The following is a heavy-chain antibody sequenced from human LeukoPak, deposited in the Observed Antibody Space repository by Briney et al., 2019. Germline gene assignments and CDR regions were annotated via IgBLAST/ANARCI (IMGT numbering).Heavy chain of an antibody. Sequence: SETLSLTCTVSGGSISSSSYYWGWIRQPSGKGLEWIGSIYYSGSTYYNPSLKSRVTISVDTSKNQFSLKLSSVTAADTAVYYCARIPMIVVVITTFDAFDIWGQGTMVTVSS. CDR1: GGSISSSSYY. CDR2: IYYSGST. D-gene: IGHD3-22*01. V-gene: IGHV4-39*01. J-gene: IGHJ3*02. CDR3: ARIPMIVVVITTFDAFDI.